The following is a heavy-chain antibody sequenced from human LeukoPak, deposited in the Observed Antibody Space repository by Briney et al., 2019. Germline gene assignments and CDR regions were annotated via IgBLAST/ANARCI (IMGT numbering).Heavy chain of an antibody. V-gene: IGHV3-7*05. CDR3: ARENLRLGYCSSTSCRYAKGFDP. CDR1: GFTFSSYW. D-gene: IGHD2-2*01. J-gene: IGHJ5*02. Sequence: GGSLRLSCAASGFTFSSYWMSWVRQAPGKGLEWVANIKQDGSEKYYVHSVKGRFTISRDNAKNSLYLQMNSLRAEDTAVYYCARENLRLGYCSSTSCRYAKGFDPWGQGTLVTVSS. CDR2: IKQDGSEK.